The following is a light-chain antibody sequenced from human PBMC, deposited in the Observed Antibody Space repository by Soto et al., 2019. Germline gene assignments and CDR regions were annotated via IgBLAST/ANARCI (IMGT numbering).Light chain of an antibody. Sequence: DIQKTQSPSTLSASLGDRVTITCRASQSISSWLAWYQQKPGKAPKLLIYDASSLESGVPSRFSGSGSGTEFTLTISSLQPEDFATYYCQQLNSYPEITFGQGTRLEI. J-gene: IGKJ5*01. CDR3: QQLNSYPEIT. CDR2: DAS. V-gene: IGKV1-5*01. CDR1: QSISSW.